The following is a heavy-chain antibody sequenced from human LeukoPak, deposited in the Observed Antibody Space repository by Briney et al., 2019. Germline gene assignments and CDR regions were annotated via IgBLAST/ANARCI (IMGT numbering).Heavy chain of an antibody. J-gene: IGHJ5*02. V-gene: IGHV4-30-4*01. CDR1: GGSISSGDYY. CDR3: ARGGITIFGVVPTTNWFGP. Sequence: SETLSLTCTVSGGSISSGDYYWSWIRQPPGKGLEWIGYIYYSGSTYYNPSLKSRVTISVDTSKNQFSLKLSSVTAADTAVYYCARGGITIFGVVPTTNWFGPWGQGTLVTVSS. D-gene: IGHD3-3*01. CDR2: IYYSGST.